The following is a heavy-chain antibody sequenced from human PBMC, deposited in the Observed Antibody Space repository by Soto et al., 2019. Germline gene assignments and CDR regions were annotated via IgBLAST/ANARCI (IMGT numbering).Heavy chain of an antibody. J-gene: IGHJ3*02. CDR1: GFTVSSHA. CDR2: VTADGGT. CDR3: AQHVSCSGGSCQYDAFAI. D-gene: IGHD2-15*01. V-gene: IGHV3-23*01. Sequence: EVQVLESGGGLVQPGGSLRLSCEGSGFTVSSHAMTWIRQAPGKGPEWVSTVTADGGTYYADSVKGRFAMSRDTSENTLYLQMNSMRAEDTAAYYCAQHVSCSGGSCQYDAFAIRGQGTMVTVSS.